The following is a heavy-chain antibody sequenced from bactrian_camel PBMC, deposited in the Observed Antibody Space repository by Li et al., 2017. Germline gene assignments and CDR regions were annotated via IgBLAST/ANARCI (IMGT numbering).Heavy chain of an antibody. V-gene: IGHV3S67*01. Sequence: VQLVESGGGSVQAGGSLRLSCTASGLTYSSYCMAWFRQGLGKEREVVAAIDSDGNTSYADAVKGRFTITKESTKSTMYLLMTSLKPEDSATYYCAADSLRYRSLGAVNWHFAGNYEYWGQGTQVTVS. CDR2: IDSDGNT. D-gene: IGHD7*01. CDR3: AADSLRYRSLGAVNWHFAGNYEY. CDR1: GLTYSSYC. J-gene: IGHJ4*01.